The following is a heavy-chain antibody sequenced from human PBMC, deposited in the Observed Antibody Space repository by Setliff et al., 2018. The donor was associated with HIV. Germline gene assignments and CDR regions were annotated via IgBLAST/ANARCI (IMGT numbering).Heavy chain of an antibody. Sequence: PSETLSLTCSVSGGSISSGTDFWSWIRQPAGKGLEWIGRIYTSGSTKYNPSLDSRGTISVDTSKNQFSLNLRSVTAADTAVYYCAREPAAGAYYFDYWGQGTLVTVSS. D-gene: IGHD6-13*01. CDR1: GGSISSGTDF. V-gene: IGHV4-61*02. CDR3: AREPAAGAYYFDY. J-gene: IGHJ4*02. CDR2: IYTSGST.